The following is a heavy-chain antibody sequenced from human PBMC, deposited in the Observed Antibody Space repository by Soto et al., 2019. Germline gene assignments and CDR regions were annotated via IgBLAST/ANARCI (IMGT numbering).Heavy chain of an antibody. J-gene: IGHJ4*02. CDR3: ALEFSTYGDLDY. CDR1: GYTFTGYY. CDR2: INPNSGGT. Sequence: GASGKVCCKASGYTFTGYYMHWVRQAPGQGLEWMGWINPNSGGTNYAQKFQGWVTMTRDTSISTAYMELSRLRSDDTAVYYCALEFSTYGDLDYWGQGTLVPVSS. V-gene: IGHV1-2*04. D-gene: IGHD4-17*01.